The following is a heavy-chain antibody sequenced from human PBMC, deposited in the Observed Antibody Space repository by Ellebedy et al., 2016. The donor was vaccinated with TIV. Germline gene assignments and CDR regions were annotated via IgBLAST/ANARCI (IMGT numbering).Heavy chain of an antibody. CDR3: AKARGSSVIDYNYFGMDV. J-gene: IGHJ6*02. CDR2: IGDTAHNT. CDR1: GFTFSNNA. D-gene: IGHD2-21*01. V-gene: IGHV3-23*01. Sequence: GGSLRLXXAASGFTFSNNAMTWVRQAPGKGLEWVSGIGDTAHNTYYTDSVKGRFTISRDNSKNTLSLQMSSLRAEDTAVYYCAKARGSSVIDYNYFGMDVWGHGTTVTVSS.